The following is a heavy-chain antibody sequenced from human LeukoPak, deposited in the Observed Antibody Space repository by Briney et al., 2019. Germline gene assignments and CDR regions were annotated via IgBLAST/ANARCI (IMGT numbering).Heavy chain of an antibody. CDR3: ARVTGYIVEDYFDY. Sequence: SETLSLTCIVSGGSISSSSYYWGWIRQPPGKGLEWIGSMYYSGSTYYNPSLKSRVTISVDTSKNQFSLRLSSVTAADTAVYYCARVTGYIVEDYFDYWGQGTLVTVPS. CDR1: GGSISSSSYY. CDR2: MYYSGST. D-gene: IGHD3-22*01. J-gene: IGHJ4*02. V-gene: IGHV4-39*07.